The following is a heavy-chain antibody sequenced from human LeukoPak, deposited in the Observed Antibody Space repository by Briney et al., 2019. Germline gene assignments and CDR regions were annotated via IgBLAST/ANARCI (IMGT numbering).Heavy chain of an antibody. Sequence: GGSLRLSCAASGFTFSDFAMHWVRQAPGKGLEWVSLISGDGGTTYYADSVKGRFTISRDNSENSVYMQMSSLRTEDSALYYCAKVLEYENNSGAPCQIWRQRTMVTVSS. CDR3: AKVLEYENNSGAPCQI. D-gene: IGHD2/OR15-2a*01. CDR1: GFTFSDFA. CDR2: ISGDGGTT. J-gene: IGHJ3*02. V-gene: IGHV3-43*02.